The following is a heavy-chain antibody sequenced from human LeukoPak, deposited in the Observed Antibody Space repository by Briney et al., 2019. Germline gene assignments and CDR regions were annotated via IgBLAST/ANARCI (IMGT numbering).Heavy chain of an antibody. CDR2: IYYSGST. D-gene: IGHD6-13*01. V-gene: IGHV4-39*07. J-gene: IGHJ4*02. CDR3: TREGSGMTPNY. Sequence: PSETLSLTCTVSGGSISTSDYFWGWIRQPPGKGLEWIGNIYYSGSTYYNPSLKSRVTISIDTSKNQFSLRLTSVTAADTAVYYCTREGSGMTPNYWGQGTLVTVSS. CDR1: GGSISTSDYF.